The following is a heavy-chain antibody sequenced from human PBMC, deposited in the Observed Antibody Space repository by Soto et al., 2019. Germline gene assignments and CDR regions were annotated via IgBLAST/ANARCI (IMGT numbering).Heavy chain of an antibody. CDR3: AKVVYGGHLEY. D-gene: IGHD2-8*01. J-gene: IGHJ4*02. CDR2: IYYTGST. Sequence: SETLSLTCTFSVVSINNYYWTCIRQPPGKRLEWIGAIYYTGSTTYNPSLRSRVTFSVDTSKNQFSLSLTSVTAADTAVYLCAKVVYGGHLEYWGQGTLVSVSS. V-gene: IGHV4-59*01. CDR1: VVSINNYY.